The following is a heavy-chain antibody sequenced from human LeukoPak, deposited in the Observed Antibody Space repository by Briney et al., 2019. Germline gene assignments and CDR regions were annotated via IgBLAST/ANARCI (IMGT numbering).Heavy chain of an antibody. D-gene: IGHD3-22*01. CDR1: GYTFISYG. V-gene: IGHV1-18*01. Sequence: ASVKVSCKASGYTFISYGISWVRQAPGQGLEWMGWISGYNGNTNYAQKLQGRVTMTTDTSTSTAYMELRSLRSDDAAVYYCARSLYDSSGLDYWGQGTLVTVSS. CDR3: ARSLYDSSGLDY. J-gene: IGHJ4*02. CDR2: ISGYNGNT.